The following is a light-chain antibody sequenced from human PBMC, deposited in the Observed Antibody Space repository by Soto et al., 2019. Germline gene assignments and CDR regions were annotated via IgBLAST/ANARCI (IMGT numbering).Light chain of an antibody. J-gene: IGKJ4*01. Sequence: EFVLTQSPGTLSLSPGERATLSCRASQTVRKNYLAWYQQKPGQAPRLLIYDASSRATGIPDRFSGGGSGTDFNITNSRQEPEDFAVYYCQQFSSYPLTFGGGTKVEIK. CDR2: DAS. CDR3: QQFSSYPLT. V-gene: IGKV3-20*01. CDR1: QTVRKNY.